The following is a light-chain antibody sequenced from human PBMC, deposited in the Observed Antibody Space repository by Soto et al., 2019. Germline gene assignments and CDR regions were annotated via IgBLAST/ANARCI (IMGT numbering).Light chain of an antibody. CDR2: DVS. CDR3: CSYAGSYTLV. V-gene: IGLV2-11*01. J-gene: IGLJ2*01. Sequence: QSALTQPRSVSGSPGQSVTISCTGTSSDVGGYNYVSWYQQHPGKVPKVMIYDVSKRPSGVPDRFSGSKSDNTASLTISGLQAEDEADYYCCSYAGSYTLVLGGGTKLTVL. CDR1: SSDVGGYNY.